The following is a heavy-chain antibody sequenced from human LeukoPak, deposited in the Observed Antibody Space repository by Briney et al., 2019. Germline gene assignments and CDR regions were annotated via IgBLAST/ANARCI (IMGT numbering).Heavy chain of an antibody. CDR1: GFTFSSYG. V-gene: IGHV3-30*18. CDR3: AKDSYVRTERPQIDY. CDR2: ISYDGSNK. D-gene: IGHD3-10*02. Sequence: QPGRSLRLSCAASGFTFSSYGMHWVRQAPGKGLEWVAVISYDGSNKYYADSVKGRFTISRDNSKNTLYLQMNSLRAEDTAVYYCAKDSYVRTERPQIDYWGQGTLVTVS. J-gene: IGHJ4*02.